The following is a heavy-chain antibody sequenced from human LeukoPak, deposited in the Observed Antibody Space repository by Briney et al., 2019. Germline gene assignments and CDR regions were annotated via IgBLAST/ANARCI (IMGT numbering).Heavy chain of an antibody. CDR2: ISSSSSYI. V-gene: IGHV3-21*01. J-gene: IGHJ4*02. CDR3: ARGDYYDSSGYGY. Sequence: GGSLSLSCAASGFTFSIYSMNWVRQAPGEGLEWVSSISSSSSYIYYADSVKGRVTISRDNAKNSLYLQMNSLRAEDTAVYYCARGDYYDSSGYGYWGQGTLVTVSS. D-gene: IGHD3-22*01. CDR1: GFTFSIYS.